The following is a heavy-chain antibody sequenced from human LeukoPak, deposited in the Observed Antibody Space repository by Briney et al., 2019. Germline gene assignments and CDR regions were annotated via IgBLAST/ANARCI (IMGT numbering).Heavy chain of an antibody. CDR3: ARDPPGSGFGRSYFDY. CDR2: INPNTGGT. J-gene: IGHJ4*02. V-gene: IGHV1-2*02. CDR1: DYTFTSYG. D-gene: IGHD3-22*01. Sequence: ASVKVSCKASDYTFTSYGISWVRQAPGQGLEWMGWINPNTGGTKYAQRFQDRVTMTRDTSISTAYMEVSRLRSDDTAVYYCARDPPGSGFGRSYFDYWGQGTLVTVSS.